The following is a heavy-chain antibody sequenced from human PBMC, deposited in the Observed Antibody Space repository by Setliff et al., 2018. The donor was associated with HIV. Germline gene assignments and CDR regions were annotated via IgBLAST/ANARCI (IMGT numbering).Heavy chain of an antibody. V-gene: IGHV1-18*01. CDR3: ARDHHSGRGSNFPWYSDL. CDR1: GYTFSNYG. Sequence: GASVKVSCKASGYTFSNYGITWVRQAPGQGLEWMGWITSYNGNTNYAKKFKGRVTMTTDTSTGIAYMELKSLRSEDTAVYYCARDHHSGRGSNFPWYSDLWGRGTLVTVS. CDR2: ITSYNGNT. J-gene: IGHJ2*01. D-gene: IGHD1-26*01.